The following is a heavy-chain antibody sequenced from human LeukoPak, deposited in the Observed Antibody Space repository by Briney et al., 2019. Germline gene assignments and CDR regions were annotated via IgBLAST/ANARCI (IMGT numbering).Heavy chain of an antibody. CDR1: GYTFTSYC. CDR3: ARGSSITGTTGNWFDP. J-gene: IGHJ5*02. CDR2: INPSGGST. V-gene: IGHV1-46*01. D-gene: IGHD1/OR15-1a*01. Sequence: ASVKVSCKASGYTFTSYCMHWVRQAPGQGLEWMGIINPSGGSTSYAQKFQGRVTMTRDMSTSTVYMELSSLRSEDTAVYYCARGSSITGTTGNWFDPWGQGTLVTVSS.